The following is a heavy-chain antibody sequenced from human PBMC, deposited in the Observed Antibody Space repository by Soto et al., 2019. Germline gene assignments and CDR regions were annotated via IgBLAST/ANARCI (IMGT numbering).Heavy chain of an antibody. D-gene: IGHD5-18*01. V-gene: IGHV1-69*08. Sequence: QLQLVQSGAAVKKPGSSGKVSCKASGGTLNTYTISWVRQAPGQGLEWMGSILPFLGTTNYARKFQGRVTINADQSTSTMELSSLSSEDTAVYFCARDVTAMEALYYYDTWGQGTLVTVSS. CDR3: ARDVTAMEALYYYDT. J-gene: IGHJ4*02. CDR2: ILPFLGTT. CDR1: GGTLNTYT.